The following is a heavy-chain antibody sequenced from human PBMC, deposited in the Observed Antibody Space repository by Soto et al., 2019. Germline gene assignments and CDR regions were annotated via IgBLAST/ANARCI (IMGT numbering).Heavy chain of an antibody. D-gene: IGHD1-26*01. CDR3: ARGRGSGSFYQLDH. J-gene: IGHJ4*02. CDR2: IYYDGSNE. V-gene: IGHV3-33*01. Sequence: QVQLVESGGGVVQPGRSLRLSCAASGFTFSNHGMHWVRQAPGKGLEWVARIYYDGSNEYYADSVKGRFTISRDSSKKTLYLQMNSLRAEDTAVYYCARGRGSGSFYQLDHWGQGTLVTVSS. CDR1: GFTFSNHG.